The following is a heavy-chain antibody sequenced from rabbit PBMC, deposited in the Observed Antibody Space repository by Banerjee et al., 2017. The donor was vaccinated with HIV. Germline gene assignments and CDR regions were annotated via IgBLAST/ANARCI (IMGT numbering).Heavy chain of an antibody. J-gene: IGHJ4*01. CDR2: INTATGKA. CDR3: ARDLAGAIGWNFGW. D-gene: IGHD4-1*01. CDR1: GFSFSNKAV. V-gene: IGHV1S45*01. Sequence: QEQLVESGGGLVKPEGSLKLSCTASGFSFSNKAVMCWVRQAPGKGLEWIACINTATGKAVYATWAKGRFTISRTSSTTVTLQMTSLTAADTATYFCARDLAGAIGWNFGWWGPGTLVTVS.